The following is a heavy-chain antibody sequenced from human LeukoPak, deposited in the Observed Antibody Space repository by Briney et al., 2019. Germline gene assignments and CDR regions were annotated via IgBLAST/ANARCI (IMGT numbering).Heavy chain of an antibody. CDR2: IISSSSAI. D-gene: IGHD1-26*01. CDR1: GFTFSSFG. CDR3: ARGSPYSGSYYHAMGGFDP. Sequence: GGSLRLSCAASGFTFSSFGMNWVRQAPGKGLEWVSFIISSSSAIYYADSVKGRFTISRDNSKNTLYLQMNSLRAEDTAVYYCARGSPYSGSYYHAMGGFDPWGQGTLVTVSS. J-gene: IGHJ5*02. V-gene: IGHV3-48*01.